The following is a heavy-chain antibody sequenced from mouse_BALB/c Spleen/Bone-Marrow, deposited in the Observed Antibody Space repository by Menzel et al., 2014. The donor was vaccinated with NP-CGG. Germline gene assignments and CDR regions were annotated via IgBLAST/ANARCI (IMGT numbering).Heavy chain of an antibody. CDR2: ISSGGSNT. Sequence: EVMLVESGGGLVKPGGSLKLSCAASGFAFSSYDMSWVRQTPEKRLEWVAYISSGGSNTYYPDTVKGRFTISRDNAKNTLYLQMSCLKSEDAAMYYCARHGSGYDWGQGTTLTVSS. D-gene: IGHD3-1*01. CDR1: GFAFSSYD. CDR3: ARHGSGYD. J-gene: IGHJ2*01. V-gene: IGHV5-12-1*01.